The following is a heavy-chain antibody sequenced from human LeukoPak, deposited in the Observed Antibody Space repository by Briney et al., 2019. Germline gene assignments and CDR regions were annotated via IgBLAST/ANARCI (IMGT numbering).Heavy chain of an antibody. V-gene: IGHV3-7*01. J-gene: IGHJ6*03. Sequence: GGSLRLSCAASGFTLSSYWMSWVRQAPGKGLEWVANIKQDGSEKYYVDSVKGRFTISRNNAKNSLYLQMNSLRAEDTAVYYCARDNRGWQGIAARPKRSDYYYMDVWGKGTTVTVSS. CDR3: ARDNRGWQGIAARPKRSDYYYMDV. D-gene: IGHD6-6*01. CDR2: IKQDGSEK. CDR1: GFTLSSYW.